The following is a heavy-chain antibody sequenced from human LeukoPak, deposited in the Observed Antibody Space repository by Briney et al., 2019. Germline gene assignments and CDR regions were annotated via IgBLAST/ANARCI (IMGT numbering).Heavy chain of an antibody. V-gene: IGHV1-8*01. CDR3: ARGPVSTHGMDV. J-gene: IGHJ6*02. Sequence: ASVKVSCKASGYTFTSYDIYWVRQATGQGLEWMGWMNPNSGRTGFAQRFQGRLTMTRNTSISTAYMELSSLTSEDTAVYYCARGPVSTHGMDVWGQGTTVTVSS. CDR2: MNPNSGRT. D-gene: IGHD2-2*01. CDR1: GYTFTSYD.